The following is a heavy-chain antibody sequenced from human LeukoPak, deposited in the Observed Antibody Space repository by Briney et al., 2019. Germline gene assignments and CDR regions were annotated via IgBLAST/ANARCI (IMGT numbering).Heavy chain of an antibody. CDR1: GGSISSSSYY. Sequence: ETLSLTCTVSGGSISSSSYYWGWIRQPPGKGLEWIGTIYYSGSTYYNPSLKSRVTISVDTSKNQFSLKLSSVTAADTAVYYCARDRATYYYGSGSYSYWGQGTLVTVSS. CDR3: ARDRATYYYGSGSYSY. V-gene: IGHV4-39*07. D-gene: IGHD3-10*01. CDR2: IYYSGST. J-gene: IGHJ4*02.